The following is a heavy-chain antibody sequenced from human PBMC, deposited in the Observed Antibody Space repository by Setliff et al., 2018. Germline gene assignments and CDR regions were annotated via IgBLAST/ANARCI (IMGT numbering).Heavy chain of an antibody. CDR1: GYTLTELS. V-gene: IGHV1-24*01. CDR3: ATADVIIAAAGNSKYILDY. J-gene: IGHJ4*02. D-gene: IGHD6-13*01. CDR2: FDPEDGET. Sequence: ASVKVSCKVSGYTLTELSMHWVRQAPGKGLEWMGGFDPEDGETIYAQKFQGRVTMTEDTSTDTAYMELSSLRSEDTAVYYCATADVIIAAAGNSKYILDYWGQGTLVHRLL.